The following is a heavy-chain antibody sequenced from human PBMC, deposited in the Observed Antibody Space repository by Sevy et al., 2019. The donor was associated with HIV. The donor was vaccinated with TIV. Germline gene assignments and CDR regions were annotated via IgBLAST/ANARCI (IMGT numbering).Heavy chain of an antibody. D-gene: IGHD3-16*02. CDR2: ISWNSDSI. CDR3: ARESNRLISFFDI. J-gene: IGHJ3*02. CDR1: GFTFDDYA. V-gene: IGHV3-9*01. Sequence: GGPLRLSCTTSGFTFDDYAMHWVRQAPGKGLEWVSGISWNSDSITYADSVRGRFTISRDNAKSSPYLQMNSLRVEDTALYYCARESNRLISFFDIWGQGTMVTVSS.